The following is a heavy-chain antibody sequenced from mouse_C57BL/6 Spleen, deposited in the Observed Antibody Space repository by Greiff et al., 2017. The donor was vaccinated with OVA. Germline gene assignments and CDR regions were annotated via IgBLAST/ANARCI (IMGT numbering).Heavy chain of an antibody. V-gene: IGHV1-80*01. J-gene: IGHJ3*01. CDR1: GYAFSSYW. CDR3: ARSGTGTAWFAY. CDR2: LYPGDGDT. Sequence: QVQLQQSGAELVKPGASVKISCKASGYAFSSYWMNWVKQRPGKGLEWIGQLYPGDGDTNYNGKFKGKATLTADKSSSTAYMQLSSLTSEDSAVYFCARSGTGTAWFAYWGQGTLVTVSA. D-gene: IGHD4-1*01.